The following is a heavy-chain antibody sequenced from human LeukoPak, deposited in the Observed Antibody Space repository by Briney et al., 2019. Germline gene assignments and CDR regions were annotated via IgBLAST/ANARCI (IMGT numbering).Heavy chain of an antibody. CDR2: ISHGGIT. CDR1: GFTFSSYE. D-gene: IGHD3-22*01. J-gene: IGHJ4*02. CDR3: GIFMDVVPGTMS. Sequence: GSLRLSCAASGFTFSSYEMNWVRQAPGKGLEWVGEISHGGITKHNPSLKSRVTMSQDTSKRQFSLKMNSMTAADTGVYYCGIFMDVVPGTMSWGLGTLVTVSS. V-gene: IGHV4-34*08.